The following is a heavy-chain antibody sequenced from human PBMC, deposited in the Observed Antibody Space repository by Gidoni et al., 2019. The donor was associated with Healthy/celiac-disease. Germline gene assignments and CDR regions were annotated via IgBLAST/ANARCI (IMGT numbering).Heavy chain of an antibody. J-gene: IGHJ4*02. CDR3: AKDGPYDFFRETDY. V-gene: IGHV3-23*01. CDR2: IRGRCGST. CDR1: GFTFSSYA. Sequence: EVQLLESGGGLVQPGGSLRLSCAASGFTFSSYAMSWVRQAPGKGLGGVSAIRGRCGSTYYADSVKGRFTISRDNSKNTLYLQMNSLRAEDTAVYYCAKDGPYDFFRETDYWGQGTLVTVSS. D-gene: IGHD3-3*01.